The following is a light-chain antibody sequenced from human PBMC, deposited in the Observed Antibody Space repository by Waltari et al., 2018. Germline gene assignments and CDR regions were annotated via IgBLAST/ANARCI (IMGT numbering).Light chain of an antibody. CDR2: KAS. J-gene: IGKJ3*01. CDR1: QSISSW. CDR3: QQCNTFPFT. Sequence: DIQMTQSPPTLSASVGDRVTITCRASQSISSWLAWYQQKPGKAPKLLIYKASSLESGVPSRFSGSGSGTEFTLTISSLQPDDFATYYCQQCNTFPFTFGPGTKVDIK. V-gene: IGKV1-5*03.